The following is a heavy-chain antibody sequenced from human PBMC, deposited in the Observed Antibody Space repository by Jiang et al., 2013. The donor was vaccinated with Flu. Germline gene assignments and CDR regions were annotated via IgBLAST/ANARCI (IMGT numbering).Heavy chain of an antibody. CDR3: ARDRGYSYGYYFDY. CDR2: INPNSGGT. J-gene: IGHJ4*01. V-gene: IGHV1-2*04. Sequence: SGAKVKKPGASVKVSCKASGYTFTGYYMHWVRQAPGQGLEWMGWINPNSGGTNYAQKFQGWVTMTRDTSISTAYMELSRLRSDDTAVYYCARDRGYSYGYYFDYWGQEPWSPSPQ. CDR1: GYTFTGYY. D-gene: IGHD5-18*01.